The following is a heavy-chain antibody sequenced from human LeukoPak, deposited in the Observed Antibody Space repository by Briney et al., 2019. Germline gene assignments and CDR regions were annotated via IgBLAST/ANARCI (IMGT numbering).Heavy chain of an antibody. J-gene: IGHJ4*02. CDR2: ISGSSLSI. D-gene: IGHD4-17*01. CDR1: GFLFNNYE. V-gene: IGHV3-48*03. CDR3: AGDNIENGDLDYLDS. Sequence: GGSLRLSCVASGFLFNNYEMNWVRQAPGKGLEWVSYISGSSLSIYYADSVKGRFEISRDNAKNSLYLQMNSLRVEDTAVYYCAGDNIENGDLDYLDSWGRGTLVTVSS.